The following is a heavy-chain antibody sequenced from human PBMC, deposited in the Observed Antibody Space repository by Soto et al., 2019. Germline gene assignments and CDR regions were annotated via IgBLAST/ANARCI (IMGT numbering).Heavy chain of an antibody. Sequence: QVQLVQSGAEVKKPGSSVKVSCKASGGTFSSYAISWVRQAPGQGLEWIGGIIPIFGTANHAHKFQGRVTITADESTSIAYLEQSSLRSEETAVYYFARGGDIVVVPAAISDYYGMDVWGQGTTVSVSS. CDR3: ARGGDIVVVPAAISDYYGMDV. D-gene: IGHD2-2*01. CDR1: GGTFSSYA. J-gene: IGHJ6*02. V-gene: IGHV1-69*01. CDR2: IIPIFGTA.